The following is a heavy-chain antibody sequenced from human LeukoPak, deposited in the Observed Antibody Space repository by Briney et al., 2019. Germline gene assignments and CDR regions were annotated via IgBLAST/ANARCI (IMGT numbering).Heavy chain of an antibody. J-gene: IGHJ1*01. CDR3: AKDLYYYDSSGPEYFQH. D-gene: IGHD3-22*01. CDR2: ISGSGGST. CDR1: GFTFSSYA. V-gene: IGHV3-23*01. Sequence: PGGSLRLSCAASGFTFSSYAMSWVRQAPGKGREWVSAISGSGGSTYYADSVKGRFTISRDNSKNTLYLQMNSLRAEDTAVYYCAKDLYYYDSSGPEYFQHWGQGTLVTVSS.